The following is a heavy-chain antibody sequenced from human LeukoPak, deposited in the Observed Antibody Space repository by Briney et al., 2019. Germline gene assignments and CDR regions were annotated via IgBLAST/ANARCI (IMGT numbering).Heavy chain of an antibody. J-gene: IGHJ4*02. CDR1: GGTFSSYA. V-gene: IGHV1-69*01. CDR3: ARDDAEQLAYFDY. D-gene: IGHD6-6*01. CDR2: IIPIFGTA. Sequence: ASVKVSCKASGGTFSSYAISWVRQAPGQGLEWMGGIIPIFGTANYAQKYQGRVTITADESTSTAYMELSSLRSEDTAVYYCARDDAEQLAYFDYWGQGTLVTVSS.